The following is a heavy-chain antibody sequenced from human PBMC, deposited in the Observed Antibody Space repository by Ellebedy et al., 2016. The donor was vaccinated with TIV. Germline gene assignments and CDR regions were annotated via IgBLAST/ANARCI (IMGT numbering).Heavy chain of an antibody. CDR3: ATETFNDVDLEVWGVLEM. V-gene: IGHV3-66*01. CDR1: GFTVTSTY. D-gene: IGHD1-1*01. Sequence: GESLKISCALSGFTVTSTYISWVRQAPGKGLEWVSLISNEGTTYYADSVKGRFTISRDESKSTLHLQMNSLRVEDTAVYYCATETFNDVDLEVWGVLEMWGQGTVVTVSS. CDR2: ISNEGTT. J-gene: IGHJ3*02.